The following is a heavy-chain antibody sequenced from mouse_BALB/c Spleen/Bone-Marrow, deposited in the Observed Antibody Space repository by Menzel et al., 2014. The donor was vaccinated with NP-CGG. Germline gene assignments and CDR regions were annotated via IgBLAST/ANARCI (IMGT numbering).Heavy chain of an antibody. D-gene: IGHD1-1*01. V-gene: IGHV1S34*01. Sequence: LVKTGASVKISCKASGYSFTGYYMHWVKQSHGKSLEWIGYISCYNGATSYNQKFKGRATFTVDTSSSTAYMQFNSLTSEDSAVYYCARGIYYGSSFYSGYWGQGTPLPVSS. CDR3: ARGIYYGSSFYSGY. CDR2: ISCYNGAT. CDR1: GYSFTGYY. J-gene: IGHJ2*01.